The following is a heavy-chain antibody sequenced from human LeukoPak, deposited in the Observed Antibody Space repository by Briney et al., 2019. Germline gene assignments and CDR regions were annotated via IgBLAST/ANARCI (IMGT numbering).Heavy chain of an antibody. Sequence: GGSLRLSCAASGFTFSAYEMNWVRQAPGEGLEWVSYISSSGSTIYYADSLKGRFTISRDNAKNLLYLQMNSLRAEDTAVYYCTSKGGALNYFDYWGQGTLVTVSS. CDR2: ISSSGSTI. J-gene: IGHJ4*02. V-gene: IGHV3-48*03. D-gene: IGHD1-26*01. CDR3: TSKGGALNYFDY. CDR1: GFTFSAYE.